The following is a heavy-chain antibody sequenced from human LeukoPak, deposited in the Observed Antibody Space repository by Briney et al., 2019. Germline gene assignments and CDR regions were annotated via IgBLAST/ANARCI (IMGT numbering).Heavy chain of an antibody. Sequence: PSETLSLTCAVYGGSFSGYYWSWIRQPPGKGLEWIGEINHSGSTIYNPSLKSRVTLSVDTSKNQFSLKLRSVTAADTAVYYCARKEGGQLVNTRRWFDPWGRGTLVTVSS. V-gene: IGHV4-34*01. J-gene: IGHJ5*02. CDR1: GGSFSGYY. CDR2: INHSGST. D-gene: IGHD6-13*01. CDR3: ARKEGGQLVNTRRWFDP.